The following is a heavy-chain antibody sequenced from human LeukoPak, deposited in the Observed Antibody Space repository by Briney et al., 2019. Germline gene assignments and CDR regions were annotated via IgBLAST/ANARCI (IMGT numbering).Heavy chain of an antibody. V-gene: IGHV1-69*05. CDR3: ARDWAIAARPSGLVY. CDR1: GGTFSSYA. J-gene: IGHJ4*02. CDR2: IIPIFGTA. Sequence: SVKVSCKASGGTFSSYAISWVRQAPGQGLEWMGRIIPIFGTANYAQKFQGRVTITTDESTSTAYMELSSLRSGDTAVYYCARDWAIAARPSGLVYWGQGTLVTVSS. D-gene: IGHD6-6*01.